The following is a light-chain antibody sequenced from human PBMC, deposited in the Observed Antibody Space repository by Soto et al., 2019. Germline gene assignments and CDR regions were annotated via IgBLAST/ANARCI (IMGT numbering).Light chain of an antibody. CDR2: GAS. CDR3: QQYCISLFT. CDR1: QSVSSSY. J-gene: IGKJ3*01. Sequence: EIVLTQSPGTLSLSPGERATLSCRASQSVSSSYLAWYQQQPGQAPRLPIYGASSSATGIPDRFSGSGSGTDFTLTISTLEPEDFPVYYCQQYCISLFTFGPGTNVYIK. V-gene: IGKV3-20*01.